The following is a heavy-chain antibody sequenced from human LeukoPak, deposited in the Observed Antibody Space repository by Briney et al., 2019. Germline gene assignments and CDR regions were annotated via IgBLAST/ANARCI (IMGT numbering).Heavy chain of an antibody. J-gene: IGHJ4*02. CDR1: GGSISSYY. Sequence: SETLSLTCTVSGGSISSYYWSWIRQPAGKGLEWIGRIYTSGSTNYNPSLKSRVTMSVDTSKNQFSLKLSSVTAADTAVYYCARGNYYDSGGYRGAYYFDYWGQGTLVTVSS. CDR2: IYTSGST. D-gene: IGHD3-22*01. CDR3: ARGNYYDSGGYRGAYYFDY. V-gene: IGHV4-4*07.